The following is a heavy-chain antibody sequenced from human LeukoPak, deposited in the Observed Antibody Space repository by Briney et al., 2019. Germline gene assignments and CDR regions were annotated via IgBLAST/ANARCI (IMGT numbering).Heavy chain of an antibody. D-gene: IGHD3-10*01. CDR1: GFTFDDYA. J-gene: IGHJ4*02. CDR3: ARGPRMVRGVLDY. Sequence: GGSLRLSCAASGFTFDDYAMHWVRQAPGKGLEWVSGISWNSGSIGYADSVKGRFTISRDNAKNSLYLQMNSLRAEDTAVYYCARGPRMVRGVLDYWGQGTLVTVSS. V-gene: IGHV3-9*01. CDR2: ISWNSGSI.